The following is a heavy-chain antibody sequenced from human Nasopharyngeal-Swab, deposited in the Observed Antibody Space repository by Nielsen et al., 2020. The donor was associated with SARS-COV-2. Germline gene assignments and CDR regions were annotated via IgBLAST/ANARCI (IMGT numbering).Heavy chain of an antibody. CDR2: IKSKTDGGTT. CDR1: GFTFSNAW. J-gene: IGHJ6*03. D-gene: IGHD2-2*01. Sequence: GESLKISCAASGFTFSNAWMSWVRQAPGKGLGWVGRIKSKTDGGTTDYAAPVKGRFTISRDDSKNTLYLQMNSLKTEDTAVYYCTTDIVVVPEPYYYYYYMDVWGKGTTVTVSS. CDR3: TTDIVVVPEPYYYYYYMDV. V-gene: IGHV3-15*01.